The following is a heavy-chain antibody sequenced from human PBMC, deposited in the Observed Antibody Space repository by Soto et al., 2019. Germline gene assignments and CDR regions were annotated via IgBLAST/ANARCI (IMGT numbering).Heavy chain of an antibody. CDR2: ISYDSDTI. CDR3: ARLYYDYV. Sequence: PGGSLRLSCAGAGFHFGTYSMNWVRQAAGKGLEWIAYISYDSDTIQYADSVKGRFTISRDNAKNSLYLQMNSLRDEDTAVYYCARLYYDYVWGQGTTVTVSS. V-gene: IGHV3-48*02. D-gene: IGHD3-3*01. J-gene: IGHJ6*02. CDR1: GFHFGTYS.